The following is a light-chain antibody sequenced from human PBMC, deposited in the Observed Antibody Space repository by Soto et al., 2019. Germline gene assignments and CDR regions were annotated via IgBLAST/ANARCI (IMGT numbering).Light chain of an antibody. CDR1: NIGSKS. Sequence: SYELTQPPSVSVAPGQTARITCGGTNIGSKSVHWYQQRPGQAPVLVVYADSDRPSGIPERFSGSNSGNTATLTISRVEAGDEADYYCQVWDSSSDHVVFGGGTQLTVL. J-gene: IGLJ2*01. V-gene: IGLV3-21*02. CDR2: ADS. CDR3: QVWDSSSDHVV.